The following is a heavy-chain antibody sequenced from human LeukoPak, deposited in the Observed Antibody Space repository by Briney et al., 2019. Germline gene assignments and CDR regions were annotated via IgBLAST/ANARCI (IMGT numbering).Heavy chain of an antibody. CDR1: GYTFTSYD. CDR3: ARVKEGVRVGQLLLGY. V-gene: IGHV1-8*01. D-gene: IGHD2-2*01. J-gene: IGHJ4*02. Sequence: ASVKVSCKASGYTFTSYDINWVRQATGQGLEWMGWMNPNSGNTGYAQKFQGRVTMTRNTSISTAYMELSSLRSEDTAVYYCARVKEGVRVGQLLLGYWGQGTLVTVSS. CDR2: MNPNSGNT.